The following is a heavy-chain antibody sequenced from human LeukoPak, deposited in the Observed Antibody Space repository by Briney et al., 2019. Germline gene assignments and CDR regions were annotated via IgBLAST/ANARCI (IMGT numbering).Heavy chain of an antibody. Sequence: GGSLRLSCAASGFTFSSYWMSWVRQAPGKGLEWVANIKQDGSEKYYVDSVKGRFTISRDNAKNSLYLQMNSLRAEDTAVYYCARVIVGWVGAYSLCFDYWGQGTLVTVSS. CDR1: GFTFSSYW. V-gene: IGHV3-7*01. CDR3: ARVIVGWVGAYSLCFDY. CDR2: IKQDGSEK. J-gene: IGHJ4*02. D-gene: IGHD1-26*01.